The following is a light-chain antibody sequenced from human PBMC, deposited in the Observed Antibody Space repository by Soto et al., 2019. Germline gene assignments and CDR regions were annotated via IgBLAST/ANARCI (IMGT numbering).Light chain of an antibody. CDR2: EVS. CDR3: SSYEGSNNLYV. J-gene: IGLJ1*01. CDR1: SSDVGGYNY. V-gene: IGLV2-8*01. Sequence: QSALTQPPSASGSPGQSVTISCTGTSSDVGGYNYVSWYQQHPGKAPKLMIYEVSKRPSGVPDRFSGSKSGNTASLTVSGLQAEDEADYYCSSYEGSNNLYVFGTGTKV.